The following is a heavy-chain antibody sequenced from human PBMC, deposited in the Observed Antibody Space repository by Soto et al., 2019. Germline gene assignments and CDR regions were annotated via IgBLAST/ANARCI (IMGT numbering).Heavy chain of an antibody. J-gene: IGHJ6*02. CDR2: IFHNGNT. CDR3: ASRTYAMDV. V-gene: IGHV4-4*02. Sequence: QVQLQESGAGLVKPSGTLSLTCAVSGGSISSSNWWSWVRQPPGEGLEWIGGIFHNGNTYSNPSRTGRVTMSVDKSKNQFSLNLNSVTAADTAVYYCASRTYAMDVWGQGTTVTVSS. CDR1: GGSISSSNW.